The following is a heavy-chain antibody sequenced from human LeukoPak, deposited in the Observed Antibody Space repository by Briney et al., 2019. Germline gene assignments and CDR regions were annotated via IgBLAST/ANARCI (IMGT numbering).Heavy chain of an antibody. CDR2: IYYSGST. D-gene: IGHD3-22*01. V-gene: IGHV4-59*01. Sequence: SETLSLTCTVSGGSISSYYWSWIRQPPGKGLEWIGYIYYSGSTYYNPSLRSRVTISVDTSKNQFSLKLSSETAADTAVYYCARSSEGRYYYDSSGFSYYYYYMDVWGKGTTVTVSS. CDR3: ARSSEGRYYYDSSGFSYYYYYMDV. CDR1: GGSISSYY. J-gene: IGHJ6*03.